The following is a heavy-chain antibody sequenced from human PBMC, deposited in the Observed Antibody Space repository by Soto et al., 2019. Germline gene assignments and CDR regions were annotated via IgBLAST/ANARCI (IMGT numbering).Heavy chain of an antibody. CDR2: ISAYNGNT. CDR3: ARAGKGLRYFDWGRYYFDY. D-gene: IGHD3-9*01. J-gene: IGHJ4*02. V-gene: IGHV1-18*01. Sequence: QVQLVQSGAEVKKPGASVKVSCKASGYTFTSYGISWVRQAPGQGLEWMGWISAYNGNTNYAQKLQGRVTMTTDTATSTAYMELRSLRSDDTAVYYCARAGKGLRYFDWGRYYFDYWGQGTLVTVSS. CDR1: GYTFTSYG.